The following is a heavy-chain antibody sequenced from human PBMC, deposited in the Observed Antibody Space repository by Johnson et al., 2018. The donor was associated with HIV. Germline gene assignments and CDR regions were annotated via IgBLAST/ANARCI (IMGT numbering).Heavy chain of an antibody. CDR2: IGTAGDT. J-gene: IGHJ3*02. CDR3: ARAGYCSGGSCYSGVDAFDI. CDR1: GFTFSSYD. Sequence: EVQLLESGGGVVRPGGSLRLSCAASGFTFSSYDMHWVRQATGKGLEWVSAIGTAGDTYYPGSVKGRFTISRENAKNSLYLQMNSLRAGDTAVYYCARAGYCSGGSCYSGVDAFDIWGQGTMVTVSS. V-gene: IGHV3-13*01. D-gene: IGHD2-15*01.